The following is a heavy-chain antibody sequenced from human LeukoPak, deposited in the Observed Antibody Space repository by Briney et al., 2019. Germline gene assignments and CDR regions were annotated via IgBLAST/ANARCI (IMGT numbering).Heavy chain of an antibody. D-gene: IGHD2-2*01. Sequence: GGSLRLSCAASGFTFSSYWMSWVRQAPGKGLEWVANIKQDGSEKYYVDSVKGRFTISRDNAKNSLYLQMNSLRAEDTAVYYCARDLGPYIVVVPAAPFGYWGQGTLVTVSS. J-gene: IGHJ4*02. CDR1: GFTFSSYW. CDR2: IKQDGSEK. CDR3: ARDLGPYIVVVPAAPFGY. V-gene: IGHV3-7*01.